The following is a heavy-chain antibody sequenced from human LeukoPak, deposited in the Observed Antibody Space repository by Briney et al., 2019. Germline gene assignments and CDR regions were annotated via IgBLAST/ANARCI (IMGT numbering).Heavy chain of an antibody. J-gene: IGHJ6*02. CDR1: GGSISSYY. CDR3: ALSSSPWAGMDV. Sequence: SETLSLTCTVSGGSISSYYWSWIRQPPGKGLEWIGYIYYSGSTNYNPSLKSRVTISVDTSKNQFSLKPSSVTAADTAVYYCALSSSPWAGMDVWGQGTTVTVSS. D-gene: IGHD6-6*01. V-gene: IGHV4-59*08. CDR2: IYYSGST.